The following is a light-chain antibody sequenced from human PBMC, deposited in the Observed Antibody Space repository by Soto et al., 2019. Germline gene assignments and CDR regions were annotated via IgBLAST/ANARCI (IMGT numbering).Light chain of an antibody. CDR3: QQYNNWPPP. V-gene: IGKV3-15*01. J-gene: IGKJ1*01. CDR1: QSVNSN. CDR2: GAS. Sequence: EIVMTQSPATLSVSPGERATLSCRASQSVNSNLAWYQQKPGQAPTLLIYGASTRATGIPARFSDSGSGTEFTLTLSSLQSEDFAVYYCQQYNNWPPPFGQGTKVEIK.